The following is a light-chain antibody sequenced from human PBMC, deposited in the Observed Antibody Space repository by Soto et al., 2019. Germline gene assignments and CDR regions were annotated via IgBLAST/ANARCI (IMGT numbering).Light chain of an antibody. V-gene: IGKV3-11*01. J-gene: IGKJ3*01. CDR3: QQRTNWPPGFT. Sequence: EIVLTPSLATLSLSKGERATLSCRASQSVSSYLAWYQQKPGQAPRLLIYDASNRATGIPARFSGSGSGSDFTLTISSLEPEHFAVYYCQQRTNWPPGFTFGPGTKVDIK. CDR2: DAS. CDR1: QSVSSY.